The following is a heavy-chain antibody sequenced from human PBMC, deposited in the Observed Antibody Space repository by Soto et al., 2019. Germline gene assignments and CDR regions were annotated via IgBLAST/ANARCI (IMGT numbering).Heavy chain of an antibody. D-gene: IGHD2-8*01. CDR2: IYPVDSDT. CDR1: GYSFANYW. J-gene: IGHJ6*04. CDR3: ARNRVRKYYYGMDV. Sequence: PGESLKISCLGSGYSFANYWIAWVRQMPGKGLEWVGVIYPVDSDTRYSPSFRGQVTISADKSISHLYLQWSSRKASDPAMYYCARNRVRKYYYGMDVWAKGTRGTAPQ. V-gene: IGHV5-51*01.